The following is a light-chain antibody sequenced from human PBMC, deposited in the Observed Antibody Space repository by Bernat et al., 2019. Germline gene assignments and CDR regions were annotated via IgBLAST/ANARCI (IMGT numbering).Light chain of an antibody. CDR3: QQRSKWPIT. CDR2: AAS. CDR1: QSVYTY. J-gene: IGKJ5*01. V-gene: IGKV3-11*01. Sequence: EIVLTQSPATLSLSPGERATLSCRASQSVYTYLAWYQQKPGQAPSLLIYAASYRATGIPARFSGSASGTDFTLTISRLEPEDFALNYCQQRSKWPITFGQGTRLEIK.